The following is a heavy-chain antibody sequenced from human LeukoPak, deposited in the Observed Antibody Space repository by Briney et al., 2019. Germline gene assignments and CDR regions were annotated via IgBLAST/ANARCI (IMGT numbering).Heavy chain of an antibody. CDR2: IDPGDSDI. CDR3: ARRYCSVGSWLDY. D-gene: IGHD2-15*01. J-gene: IGHJ4*02. V-gene: IGHV5-51*01. Sequence: GESLKISCKGSGFRFTNYWIGCVRQMPGKGLEGMGIIDPGDSDIRYSPSFQGQVTISADKSLSTAYLRWTSLKASDTAMYYCARRYCSVGSWLDYWGQGTLVTVSS. CDR1: GFRFTNYW.